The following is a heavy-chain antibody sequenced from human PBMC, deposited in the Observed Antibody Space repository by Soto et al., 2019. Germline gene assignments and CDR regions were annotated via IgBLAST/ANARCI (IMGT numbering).Heavy chain of an antibody. V-gene: IGHV2-70*12. D-gene: IGHD6-19*01. CDR2: IDWDDDK. CDR3: AHRPSGWYLFDY. Sequence: SGPTLVNPTQTLTLTCTFSGFSLSTSGMCVSWIRQPPGKALEWLALIDWDDDKYYSTSLKTRLTISKDTSKNQVVLTMTNVDPVDTATYYCAHRPSGWYLFDYWGQGTLVTVSS. CDR1: GFSLSTSGMC. J-gene: IGHJ4*02.